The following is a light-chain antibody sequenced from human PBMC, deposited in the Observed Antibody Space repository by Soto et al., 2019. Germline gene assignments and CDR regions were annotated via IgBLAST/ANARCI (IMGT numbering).Light chain of an antibody. CDR1: SSDVGGYNY. J-gene: IGLJ1*01. CDR3: TSPTPGSLYV. CDR2: KVS. V-gene: IGLV2-14*01. Sequence: QPVLTQPASVSGSPGQSITISCTGTSSDVGGYNYVSWYQQYPGRVPKLLIYKVSNRPSGISNRFSGSKSGNTSSLTISGLQAEDEDDYFCTSPTPGSLYVYGSGTKLTVL.